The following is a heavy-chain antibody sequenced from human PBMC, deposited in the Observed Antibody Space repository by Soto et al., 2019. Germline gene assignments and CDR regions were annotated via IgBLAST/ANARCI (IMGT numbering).Heavy chain of an antibody. Sequence: QVQLVESGGGVVQPGRSLRLSCAASGFTFSSYAMHWVRQAPGKGLEWVAVISYDGSNKYYADSVKGRFTISRDNSKNTLYLQMNSLRAEDTAVYYCAGCDTAMGYDYGMDVWGQGTTVTVSS. CDR1: GFTFSSYA. D-gene: IGHD5-18*01. J-gene: IGHJ6*02. CDR3: AGCDTAMGYDYGMDV. CDR2: ISYDGSNK. V-gene: IGHV3-30-3*01.